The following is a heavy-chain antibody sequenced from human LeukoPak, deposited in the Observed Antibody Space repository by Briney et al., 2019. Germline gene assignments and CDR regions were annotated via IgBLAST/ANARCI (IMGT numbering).Heavy chain of an antibody. Sequence: SETLSLTCTVSGGSISSSSYYWGWIRQPPGKGLEWIGSIYYSGSTYYNPSLKSRVTISVDTSKNQFSLKLSSVTAADTAVYYCASGLFYMDVWGKGTTVTVSS. CDR2: IYYSGST. V-gene: IGHV4-39*01. J-gene: IGHJ6*03. CDR1: GGSISSSSYY. CDR3: ASGLFYMDV. D-gene: IGHD6-25*01.